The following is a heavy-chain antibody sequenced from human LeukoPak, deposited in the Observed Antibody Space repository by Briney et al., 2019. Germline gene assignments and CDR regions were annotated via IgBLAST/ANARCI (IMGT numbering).Heavy chain of an antibody. V-gene: IGHV3-11*01. J-gene: IGHJ4*02. D-gene: IGHD1-14*01. CDR3: ARVRSVGNRGYFDY. CDR1: GFTFSDYY. Sequence: PGGSLRLSCAASGFTFSDYYMSWIRQALGKGLEWVSYISSSGSTIYYADSVKGRFTISRDNAKNSLYLQMNSLRAEDTAVYYCARVRSVGNRGYFDYWGQGTLVTVPS. CDR2: ISSSGSTI.